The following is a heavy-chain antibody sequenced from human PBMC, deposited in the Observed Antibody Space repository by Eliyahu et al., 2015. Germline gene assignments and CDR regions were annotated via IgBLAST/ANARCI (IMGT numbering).Heavy chain of an antibody. D-gene: IGHD1-14*01. CDR1: RFPFXXYD. CDR2: ISYNGGDE. Sequence: QVRLVESGGGLVQPGRSLRLSCXGXRFPFXXYDMYWVRQPPGKGLEWVAVISYNGGDELYGDSVKGRFTISRDNSQKRMFLQMNNIRLDDAGIYYCARGKRLSGLHLLPPVDFWGQGTPVTVSS. V-gene: IGHV3-30*03. CDR3: ARGKRLSGLHLLPPVDF. J-gene: IGHJ4*02.